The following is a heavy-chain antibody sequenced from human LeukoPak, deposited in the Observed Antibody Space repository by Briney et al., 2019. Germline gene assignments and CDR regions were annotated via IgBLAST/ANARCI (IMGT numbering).Heavy chain of an antibody. J-gene: IGHJ4*02. V-gene: IGHV4-39*01. D-gene: IGHD3-10*01. CDR3: AIQAITMVRGATPPFDY. CDR2: IYYSGST. CDR1: GGSISSSSYY. Sequence: KPSETLSLTCTVSGGSISSSSYYWGWIRQPPGKGLEWIGSIYYSGSTYYNPSLKSRVTISVDTSKNQFSLKLSSVTAADTAVYYCAIQAITMVRGATPPFDYWGQGTLVTVSS.